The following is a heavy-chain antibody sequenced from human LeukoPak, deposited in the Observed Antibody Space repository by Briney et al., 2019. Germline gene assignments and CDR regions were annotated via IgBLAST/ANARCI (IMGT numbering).Heavy chain of an antibody. CDR3: ARDLRLSSGYSDY. J-gene: IGHJ4*02. CDR2: ISYDGSNK. Sequence: GGSLRLSCAASGFTFSSYDMHWVRQAPGKGLEWVAVISYDGSNKYYADSVKGRFTISRDNSKNTLYLQMNSLRAEDTAVYYCARDLRLSSGYSDYWGQGTLVTVSS. V-gene: IGHV3-30*01. D-gene: IGHD3-22*01. CDR1: GFTFSSYD.